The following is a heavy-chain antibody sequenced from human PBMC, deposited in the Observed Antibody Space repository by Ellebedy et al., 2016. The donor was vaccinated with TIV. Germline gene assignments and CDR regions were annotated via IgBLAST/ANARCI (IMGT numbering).Heavy chain of an antibody. CDR1: GFTFSTYN. CDR3: ARAGSSGWEAYFDL. V-gene: IGHV3-30*03. Sequence: GESLKISCAASGFTFSTYNMHWVRQAPGKGLEWVAVISYDGSNQYYADAVKGRFTISRDNSKTTLYLQKNSLGAEDTAVYYCARAGSSGWEAYFDLWGRGTLVTVSS. CDR2: ISYDGSNQ. D-gene: IGHD6-19*01. J-gene: IGHJ2*01.